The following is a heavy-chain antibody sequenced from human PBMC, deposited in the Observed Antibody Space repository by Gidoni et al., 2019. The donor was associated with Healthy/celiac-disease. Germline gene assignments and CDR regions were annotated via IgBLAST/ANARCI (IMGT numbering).Heavy chain of an antibody. Sequence: QVQLVESGGGVVQPGRSLRLSCAASGFTFSRYAIHWGRQAPGNGLEWVAVIAYDGSNKYYADSVKGRFTISRDNSKNTLYLKMNSLRAEDTAVYYCARVMFPLFHWAEAEGGAYFDYWGQGTLVTVSS. CDR3: ARVMFPLFHWAEAEGGAYFDY. D-gene: IGHD2-21*01. V-gene: IGHV3-30*01. CDR1: GFTFSRYA. CDR2: IAYDGSNK. J-gene: IGHJ4*02.